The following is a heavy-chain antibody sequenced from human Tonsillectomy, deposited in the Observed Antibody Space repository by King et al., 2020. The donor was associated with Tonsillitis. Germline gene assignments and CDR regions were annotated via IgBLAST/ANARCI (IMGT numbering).Heavy chain of an antibody. CDR3: AHTGYDTNWSVFGDWLDP. Sequence: ITLKESGPTLVKPTQTLMLTCACSGFSLSTDGVGVAWIRQPPGKALEWLSIIYWDDDKHYSPSLKSRLSITKDTSKNQVVLTMTNMDPVDTATYYCAHTGYDTNWSVFGDWLDPWGQGILVTVSS. CDR1: GFSLSTDGVG. CDR2: IYWDDDK. D-gene: IGHD6-13*01. J-gene: IGHJ5*02. V-gene: IGHV2-5*02.